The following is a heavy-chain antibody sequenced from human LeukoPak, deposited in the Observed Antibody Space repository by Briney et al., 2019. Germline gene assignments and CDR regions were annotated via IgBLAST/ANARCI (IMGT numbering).Heavy chain of an antibody. CDR1: GFTFSSYE. V-gene: IGHV3-48*03. Sequence: GGSLRLSCAASGFTFSSYEMNWVRQAPGKGLEWVSYISSSGSTIYYADSVKGRFTISRDNAKNSLYLQMNSLRAEDTAVYYCASQYYYDNSAYYTSDWFDPWGQGTLVTVSS. J-gene: IGHJ5*02. D-gene: IGHD3-22*01. CDR2: ISSSGSTI. CDR3: ASQYYYDNSAYYTSDWFDP.